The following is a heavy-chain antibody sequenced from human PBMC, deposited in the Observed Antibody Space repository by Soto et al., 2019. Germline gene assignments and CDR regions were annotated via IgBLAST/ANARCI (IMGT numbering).Heavy chain of an antibody. Sequence: GASVKVSCKASGGTFSSYAISWVRQAPGQGLEWMGGIIPIFGTANYAQKFQGRVTITADESTSTAYMELSSLRSEDTAVYYSAREGVGAHSNDAFAIWGQGTMVTVSS. CDR2: IIPIFGTA. CDR3: AREGVGAHSNDAFAI. V-gene: IGHV1-69*13. D-gene: IGHD1-26*01. J-gene: IGHJ3*02. CDR1: GGTFSSYA.